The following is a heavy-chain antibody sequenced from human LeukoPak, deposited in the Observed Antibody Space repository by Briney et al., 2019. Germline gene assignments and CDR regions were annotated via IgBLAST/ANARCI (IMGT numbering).Heavy chain of an antibody. CDR2: IKQDGIEK. Sequence: GGSLRLSCVASGFTFSDYWMAWVRQAPGKGPERVANIKQDGIEKHYVDSVKGRFTISRDNAGNSLYLQMNSLRAGDTAVYYCARDVGGSLDYWGQGTLVTVSS. CDR1: GFTFSDYW. CDR3: ARDVGGSLDY. V-gene: IGHV3-7*01. D-gene: IGHD2-15*01. J-gene: IGHJ4*02.